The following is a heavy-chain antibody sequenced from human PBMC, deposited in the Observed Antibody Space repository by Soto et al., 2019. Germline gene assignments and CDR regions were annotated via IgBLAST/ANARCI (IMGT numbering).Heavy chain of an antibody. V-gene: IGHV4-30-4*01. J-gene: IGHJ5*02. CDR1: GGSINSGDYY. CDR2: IYYSGST. CDR3: ARDQTSGASGHHWFDR. D-gene: IGHD3-10*01. Sequence: SETLSLTCTVSGGSINSGDYYWSWIRQPPGKGLEWIGYIYYSGSTSYNPSLKSRVIMSVDTSKNEFSLRLSSVTAADTAVYYCARDQTSGASGHHWFDRWGQGTLVTVSS.